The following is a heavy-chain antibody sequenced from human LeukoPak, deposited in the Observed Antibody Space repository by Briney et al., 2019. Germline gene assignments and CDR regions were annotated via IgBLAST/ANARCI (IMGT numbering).Heavy chain of an antibody. CDR3: ARASGYDSDY. V-gene: IGHV4-38-2*01. CDR2: IYHSGST. Sequence: PSETLSLTCAVSGYSISSGYYWGWIRQPPGKGLEWIGSIYHSGSTYYNPSLKSRVTISVDTSKNQFSLKLSSVTAAATAVYYCARASGYDSDYWGQGTLVTVSS. D-gene: IGHD5-12*01. J-gene: IGHJ4*02. CDR1: GYSISSGYY.